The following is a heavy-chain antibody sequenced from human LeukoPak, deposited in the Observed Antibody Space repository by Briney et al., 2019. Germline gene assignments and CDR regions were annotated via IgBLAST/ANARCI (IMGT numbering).Heavy chain of an antibody. D-gene: IGHD3-22*01. J-gene: IGHJ4*02. Sequence: PGRSLRLSCAASGFTFSSYGMHWVRQAPGKGLEWVAVISYDGSNKYYADSVKGRFTISRDNSKNTLYLQMNSLRAEDTAVYYCARAPNYYDSSGYYTYYFDYWGQGTLVTVSS. CDR3: ARAPNYYDSSGYYTYYFDY. V-gene: IGHV3-33*01. CDR2: ISYDGSNK. CDR1: GFTFSSYG.